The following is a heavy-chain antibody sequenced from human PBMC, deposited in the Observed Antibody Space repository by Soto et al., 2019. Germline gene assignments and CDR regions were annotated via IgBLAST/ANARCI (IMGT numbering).Heavy chain of an antibody. CDR3: ASTIFGVVIGHYYYYGMDV. D-gene: IGHD3-3*01. CDR2: IIPIFGTA. J-gene: IGHJ6*02. V-gene: IGHV1-69*13. Sequence: ASVKVSCKASGGTFSSYAISWVRQAPGEGLEWMGGIIPIFGTANYAQKFQGRVTITADESTSTAYMELSSLRSEDTAVYYCASTIFGVVIGHYYYYGMDVWGQGTTVTVSS. CDR1: GGTFSSYA.